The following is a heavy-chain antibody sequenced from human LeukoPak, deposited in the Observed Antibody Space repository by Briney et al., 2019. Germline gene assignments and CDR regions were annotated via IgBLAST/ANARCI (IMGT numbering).Heavy chain of an antibody. J-gene: IGHJ4*02. CDR1: GFTFSSYS. CDR2: ISSSSSYI. V-gene: IGHV3-21*01. D-gene: IGHD6-19*01. Sequence: GSLILSCAASGFTFSSYSMNWVRQPPGKGLEWVSSISSSSSYIYYADSVKGGFTISRDNAKNSLYLQMNSLRAEDTAVYYCARVVGSPNSSGWYICYFDYWGQGTLVTVSS. CDR3: ARVVGSPNSSGWYICYFDY.